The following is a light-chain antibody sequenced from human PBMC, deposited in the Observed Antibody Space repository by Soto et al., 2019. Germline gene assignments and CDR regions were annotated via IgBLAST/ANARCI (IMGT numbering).Light chain of an antibody. J-gene: IGLJ2*01. CDR2: DND. CDR1: SSNIGRNS. V-gene: IGLV1-51*01. Sequence: QSVLTQPPSLSAAPGQKVTISCSGSSSNIGRNSVSWYQHLPGTAPKLLIYDNDKRPSGIPDRFSGSKSGTSATLGITGLQTGDEADYYCGAWDNSLIVVVFGGGTKLTVL. CDR3: GAWDNSLIVVV.